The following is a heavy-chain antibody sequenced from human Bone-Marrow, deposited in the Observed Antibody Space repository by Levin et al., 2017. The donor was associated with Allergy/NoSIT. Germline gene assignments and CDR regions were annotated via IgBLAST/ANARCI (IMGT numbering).Heavy chain of an antibody. J-gene: IGHJ4*02. CDR3: VRDGSGFAN. V-gene: IGHV3-48*01. Sequence: VGSLRLSCEASGFTFRDHSFNWVRQAPERGLEWVAYISSGATTLTYADSVKGRFSVSRDNGKNSVYLQMNTLRADDTALYFCVRDGSGFANWGQGTQVIVSS. CDR1: GFTFRDHS. D-gene: IGHD6-19*01. CDR2: ISSGATTL.